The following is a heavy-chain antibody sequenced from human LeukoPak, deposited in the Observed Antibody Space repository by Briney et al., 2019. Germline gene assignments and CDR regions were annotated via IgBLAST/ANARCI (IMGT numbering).Heavy chain of an antibody. CDR2: INTNTGNP. D-gene: IGHD2-15*01. J-gene: IGHJ6*03. CDR1: GYTFTSYA. CDR3: ARKSVAATPRDIVYQYYSMDV. V-gene: IGHV7-4-1*02. Sequence: ASVKVSCKASGYTFTSYAMNWVRQAPGQGLEWMGWINTNTGNPTYAQGLTGRFVFSLDTSVSTAYLQISSLKAEDTAVYYCARKSVAATPRDIVYQYYSMDVWGKGTTVTVSS.